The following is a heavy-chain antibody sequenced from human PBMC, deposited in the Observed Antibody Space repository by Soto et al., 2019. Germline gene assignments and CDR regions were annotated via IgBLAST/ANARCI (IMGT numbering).Heavy chain of an antibody. V-gene: IGHV3-30-3*01. CDR3: ASGIGYCISPSCSGHYYYGMDV. Sequence: QVQLVESGGGVVQPGRSLRLSCAASGFTFSSYAMHWVRQAPGKGLEWVAVISYDGSNKYYADSVKGRFTISRDNSKNXXYXQXXSLRAEDTAVYYCASGIGYCISPSCSGHYYYGMDVWGQGTTVTVSS. CDR2: ISYDGSNK. D-gene: IGHD2-2*01. J-gene: IGHJ6*02. CDR1: GFTFSSYA.